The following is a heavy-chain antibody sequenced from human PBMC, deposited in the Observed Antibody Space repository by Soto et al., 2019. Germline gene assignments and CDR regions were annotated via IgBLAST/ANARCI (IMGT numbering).Heavy chain of an antibody. J-gene: IGHJ4*02. CDR1: GFSLSTSGVG. CDR2: IYWDDDK. D-gene: IGHD2-2*01. V-gene: IGHV2-5*02. CDR3: AHRSGLRYCSSTSCCGGSDY. Sequence: QITLKESGPTLVKPTQTLTLTCTFSGFSLSTSGVGVGWIRQPPGKALEWLALIYWDDDKRYSPSLKSRLTITKDTSKNQVVLKTTNMDTVDTATYYCAHRSGLRYCSSTSCCGGSDYWGQGTLVTVSS.